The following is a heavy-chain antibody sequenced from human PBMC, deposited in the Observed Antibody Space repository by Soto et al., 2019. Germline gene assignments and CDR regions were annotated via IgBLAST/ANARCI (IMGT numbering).Heavy chain of an antibody. V-gene: IGHV3-7*01. Sequence: GGSLRLSCAASGFTFSSYWMSWVRQAPGKGLEWVANIKQDGSEKYYVDSVKGRFTISRDNAKNSLYLQMNSLRAEDTAVYYFSRDPQRYSSSWYYAFDIWGQGTMVTVSS. J-gene: IGHJ3*02. CDR2: IKQDGSEK. D-gene: IGHD6-13*01. CDR1: GFTFSSYW. CDR3: SRDPQRYSSSWYYAFDI.